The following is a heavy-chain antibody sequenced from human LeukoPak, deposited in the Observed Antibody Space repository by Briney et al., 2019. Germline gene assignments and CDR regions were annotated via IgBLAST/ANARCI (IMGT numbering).Heavy chain of an antibody. D-gene: IGHD1-14*01. Sequence: GGSLSQSCALSGLTPSAEVVTSVRQGPGKGLQWVSSISPNGGRTYYADSVKGRFTISRVKSKNRLYLQMYTLRAEDTAVYLWANLSPLVKPSDQWGQGTLVTVSS. CDR1: GLTPSAEV. V-gene: IGHV3-23*01. CDR3: ANLSPLVKPSDQ. CDR2: ISPNGGRT. J-gene: IGHJ4*02.